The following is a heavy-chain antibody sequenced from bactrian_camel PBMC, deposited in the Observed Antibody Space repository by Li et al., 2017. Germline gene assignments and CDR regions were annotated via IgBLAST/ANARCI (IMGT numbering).Heavy chain of an antibody. D-gene: IGHD2*01. Sequence: DVQLVESGGGSVQAGDSLRLSCTAPGYIAGTNVITWFRQAPGKEREGVAVVYTGRYVSFYHDAVKGRFTISYDETKNMVYLQMSDLKPEDTATYYCAASSGEIAWASSLISSKYNYWGQGTQVTVS. CDR1: GYIAGTNV. CDR2: VYTGRYVS. J-gene: IGHJ4*01. V-gene: IGHV3S40*01. CDR3: AASSGEIAWASSLISSKYNY.